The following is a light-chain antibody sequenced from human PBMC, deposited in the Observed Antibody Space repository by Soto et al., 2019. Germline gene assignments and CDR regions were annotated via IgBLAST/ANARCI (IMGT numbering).Light chain of an antibody. V-gene: IGKV1-5*03. CDR3: QQYYGPWT. J-gene: IGKJ1*01. CDR2: KVS. CDR1: QSINNW. Sequence: DFQMTQSPSTLSASVGDRVTITCRASQSINNWLAWYQRKPGQAPKLLIHKVSSFESGVPSRFSGSGSGTEFTLTIDSLQPDDSATYYCQQYYGPWTFGQGTKVEIK.